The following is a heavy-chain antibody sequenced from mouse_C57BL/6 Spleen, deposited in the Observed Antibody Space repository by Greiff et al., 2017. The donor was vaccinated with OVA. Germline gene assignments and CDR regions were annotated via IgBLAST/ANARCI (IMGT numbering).Heavy chain of an antibody. Sequence: QVQLQQSGAELVKPGASVKISCKASGYAFSSYWMNWVKQRPGKGLEWIGQIYPGDGDTNYNGKFKGKATLTADKSSSTAYMQLSSLTSEDSAVYFCARPSPYYAMDYWGQGTSVTVSS. CDR3: ARPSPYYAMDY. CDR2: IYPGDGDT. J-gene: IGHJ4*01. V-gene: IGHV1-80*01. CDR1: GYAFSSYW.